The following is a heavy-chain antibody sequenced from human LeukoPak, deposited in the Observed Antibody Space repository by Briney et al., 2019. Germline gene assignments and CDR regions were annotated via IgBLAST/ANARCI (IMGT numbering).Heavy chain of an antibody. CDR1: GFTFSSYA. Sequence: GGSLRLSCAASGFTFSSYAMHLVRQAPGKGLEYVSAISSNGGSTYYANSVKGRFTISRDNSKNTLYLQMGSLRAEDMAVYYCARDRVGGTIDYWGQGTLVTVSS. CDR2: ISSNGGST. V-gene: IGHV3-64*01. CDR3: ARDRVGGTIDY. J-gene: IGHJ4*02. D-gene: IGHD4-23*01.